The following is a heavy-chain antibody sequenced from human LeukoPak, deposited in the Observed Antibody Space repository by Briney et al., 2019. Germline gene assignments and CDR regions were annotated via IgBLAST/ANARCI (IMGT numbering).Heavy chain of an antibody. J-gene: IGHJ4*02. CDR2: IYYSGST. CDR3: ARHPPRDGSAFDY. V-gene: IGHV4-39*01. CDR1: GGSISSSSYY. Sequence: SETLSLTCTVSGGSISSSSYYWGWIRQPPGKGLEWIGSIYYSGSTYYNPSLKSRVTVSVDTSKNQLSLKLGSVTAADTAVYYCARHPPRDGSAFDYWGQGTLVTVSS.